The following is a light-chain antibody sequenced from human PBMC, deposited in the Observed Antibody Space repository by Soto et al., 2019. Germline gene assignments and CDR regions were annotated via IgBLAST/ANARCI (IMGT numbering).Light chain of an antibody. CDR3: LQDYSYPRT. CDR1: QGIRTD. CDR2: GAS. Sequence: GAIVTITCRASQGIRTDLGWYQQTPGKAPKLLISGASSLQSGVPSRFSGSGSGADFTLTISSLQPEDSATYYCLQDYSYPRTFGQGTKVDIK. J-gene: IGKJ1*01. V-gene: IGKV1-6*01.